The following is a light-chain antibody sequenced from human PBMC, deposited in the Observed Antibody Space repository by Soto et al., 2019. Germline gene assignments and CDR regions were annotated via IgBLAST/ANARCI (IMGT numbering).Light chain of an antibody. J-gene: IGKJ3*01. CDR1: QSVSSN. Sequence: EIVMTQSPGTLSVSPGERAILYCRASQSVSSNLAWYQQKPGQTPRLLIYGASTRATGIPARFSGSGSGTEFTLTISSLQSEDFAVYYCQQYNNWPPFTFGPGTKVDIK. CDR3: QQYNNWPPFT. V-gene: IGKV3-15*01. CDR2: GAS.